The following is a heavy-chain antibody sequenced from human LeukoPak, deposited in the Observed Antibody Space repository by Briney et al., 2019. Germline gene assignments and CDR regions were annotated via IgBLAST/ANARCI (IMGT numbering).Heavy chain of an antibody. D-gene: IGHD1-26*01. CDR3: AKDRDRWELLFFDY. V-gene: IGHV3-23*01. CDR1: GFTFSSYA. CDR2: ITSDGRST. J-gene: IGHJ4*02. Sequence: GGSLRLSCAASGFTFSSYAMSWVRQAPGKGLVWVSRITSDGRSTGYADSVKGRFTMSRDNAKNTLYLQMNSLRAEDTAVYYCAKDRDRWELLFFDYWGQGTLVTVSS.